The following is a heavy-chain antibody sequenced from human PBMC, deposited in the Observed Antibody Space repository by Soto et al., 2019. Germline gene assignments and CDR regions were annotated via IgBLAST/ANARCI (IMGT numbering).Heavy chain of an antibody. D-gene: IGHD3-22*01. J-gene: IGHJ4*02. CDR3: ARDGGGDSSGYYFTYFDY. CDR2: ISGSGGST. Sequence: GGSLRLSCAASGFTFSSYAMSWVRQAPGKGLEWVSAISGSGGSTYYADSVKGRFTISRDNSKNTLYLQMNSLRAEDTAVYYCARDGGGDSSGYYFTYFDYWGQGTLVTVS. V-gene: IGHV3-23*01. CDR1: GFTFSSYA.